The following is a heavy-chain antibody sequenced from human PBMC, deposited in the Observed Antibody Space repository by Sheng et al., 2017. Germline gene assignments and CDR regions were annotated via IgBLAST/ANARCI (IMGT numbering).Heavy chain of an antibody. V-gene: IGHV4-34*01. CDR3: ARLRVRATVIRGYAFDI. D-gene: IGHD3-10*01. J-gene: IGHJ3*02. CDR1: GGSFSGYY. CDR2: INHSGST. Sequence: QVQLQQWGAGLLKPSETLSLTCAVYGGSFSGYYWSWIRQPPGKGLECIGEINHSGSTNYNPSLQSRVTISVDTSKNQFSLKLSSVTAADTAVYYCARLRVRATVIRGYAFDIWGQGDSGHRLF.